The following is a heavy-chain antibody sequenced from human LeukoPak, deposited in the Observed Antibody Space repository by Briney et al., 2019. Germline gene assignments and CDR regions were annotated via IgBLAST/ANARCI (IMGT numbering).Heavy chain of an antibody. D-gene: IGHD3-22*01. Sequence: GGSLRLSCAASGFTFSSYSMNWVRQAPGKGLEWVSSISSSSSYIYYADSVKGRFTISRDNAKNSLYLQMNSLRAEDTAVYYCARDQYPFIVDCYDSSGSYYYYGMDVWGQGTTITVSS. CDR1: GFTFSSYS. CDR3: ARDQYPFIVDCYDSSGSYYYYGMDV. V-gene: IGHV3-21*01. J-gene: IGHJ6*02. CDR2: ISSSSSYI.